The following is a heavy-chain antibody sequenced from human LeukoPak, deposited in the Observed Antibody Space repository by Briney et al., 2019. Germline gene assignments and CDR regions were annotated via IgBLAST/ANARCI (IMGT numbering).Heavy chain of an antibody. CDR3: ARRDIVVVVSASDY. V-gene: IGHV3-23*01. CDR2: ISGNYGTT. CDR1: GFTFSSYA. D-gene: IGHD2-15*01. Sequence: GGSLRLSCAASGFTFSSYAMSWVRQAPGKGLEWVSTISGNYGTTYYADSVKGRFTISRDNSKNTLYLQMNSLRAEDTAVYYCARRDIVVVVSASDYWGQGTLVTVSS. J-gene: IGHJ4*02.